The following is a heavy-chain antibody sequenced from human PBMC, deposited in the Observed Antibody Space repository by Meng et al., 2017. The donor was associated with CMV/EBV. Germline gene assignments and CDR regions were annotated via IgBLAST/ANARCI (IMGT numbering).Heavy chain of an antibody. CDR1: GFTFSNAW. D-gene: IGHD3-3*01. CDR3: TTDQPVHYDFWSGCTSRDYYYYGMDV. Sequence: GESLKISCAASGFTFSNAWMSWVRQAPGKGLEWVGCIKIKTDGGTTDYAAPVKGRFTISRDDSKNTLYLQMNSLKTEDTAVYYCTTDQPVHYDFWSGCTSRDYYYYGMDVWGQGTTVTVSS. J-gene: IGHJ6*02. V-gene: IGHV3-15*01. CDR2: IKIKTDGGTT.